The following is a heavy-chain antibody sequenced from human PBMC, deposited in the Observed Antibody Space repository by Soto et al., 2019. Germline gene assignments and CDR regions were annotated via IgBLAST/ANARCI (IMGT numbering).Heavy chain of an antibody. CDR3: ARGFRGYNYGSNYYYYFGMDV. CDR1: GGSFSGYF. CDR2: INHSGST. D-gene: IGHD5-18*01. V-gene: IGHV4-34*01. Sequence: SETLSLTCAVSGGSFSGYFWSWIRQPPGKGLEWIGEINHSGSTNYNPSLKNRVTISVDTSKNQFSLKLSSVTAADTAVYYCARGFRGYNYGSNYYYYFGMDVWGQGTTVTVSS. J-gene: IGHJ6*02.